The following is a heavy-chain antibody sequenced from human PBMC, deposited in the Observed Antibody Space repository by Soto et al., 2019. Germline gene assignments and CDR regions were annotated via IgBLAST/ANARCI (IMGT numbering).Heavy chain of an antibody. CDR1: GGSISSSSYY. D-gene: IGHD4-17*01. CDR2: IYYSGST. CDR3: ARYGDDHYYYYMDV. J-gene: IGHJ6*03. V-gene: IGHV4-39*01. Sequence: SETLSLTCTVSGGSISSSSYYWGWIRQPPGKGLEWIGSIYYSGSTYYNPSLKSRVTISVDTSKNQFSLKLSSVTAADTAVYYCARYGDDHYYYYMDVWGKGTTVTVSS.